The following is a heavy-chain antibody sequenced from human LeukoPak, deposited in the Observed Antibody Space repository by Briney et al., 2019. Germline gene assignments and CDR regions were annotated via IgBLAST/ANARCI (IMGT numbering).Heavy chain of an antibody. J-gene: IGHJ6*03. CDR3: ARAKYYYGSGTYYYMDV. Sequence: SVKVSCKASGGTFSSYAISWVRQAPGQGLEWMGGIIPIFGTANYAQKFQGRVTITADESTSIAYMELSSLRSEDTAVYYCARAKYYYGSGTYYYMDVWGKGTTVTISS. CDR2: IIPIFGTA. CDR1: GGTFSSYA. D-gene: IGHD3-10*01. V-gene: IGHV1-69*13.